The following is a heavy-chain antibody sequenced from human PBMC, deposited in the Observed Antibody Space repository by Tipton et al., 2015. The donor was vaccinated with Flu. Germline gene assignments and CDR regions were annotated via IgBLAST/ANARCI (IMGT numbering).Heavy chain of an antibody. CDR1: GDSTSIYY. Sequence: TLSLTCTVSGDSTSIYYWNWIRQPAGKGLEWIGRFYPSGNRDYNPSLKNRVTMSLDTSKSQLSLNLTSVTAADTAVYYCASKVANWGLWEPLDYWGHGTLVTVSS. D-gene: IGHD7-27*01. CDR3: ASKVANWGLWEPLDY. J-gene: IGHJ4*01. CDR2: FYPSGNR. V-gene: IGHV4-4*07.